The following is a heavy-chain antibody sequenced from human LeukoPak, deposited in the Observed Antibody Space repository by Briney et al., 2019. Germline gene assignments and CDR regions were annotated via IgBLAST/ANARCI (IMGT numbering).Heavy chain of an antibody. J-gene: IGHJ4*02. Sequence: GSRPPSSASPGITFSGYIMNCVRRAPGKGLEWVSFISSSSNPIYYADSVKGRFTVSRDNAKNSLYLQMNSLRAEDTAVYYCARDQWLDYGGQGTLVTVSA. V-gene: IGHV3-48*01. CDR1: GITFSGYI. D-gene: IGHD6-19*01. CDR2: ISSSSNPI. CDR3: ARDQWLDY.